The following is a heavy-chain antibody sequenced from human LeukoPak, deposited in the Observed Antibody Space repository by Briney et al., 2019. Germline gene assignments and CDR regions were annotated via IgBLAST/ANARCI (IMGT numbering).Heavy chain of an antibody. Sequence: ASVKVSCKASAYTFTVYYMHWVRQAPGQGLDWMGWINPNIGGTNYAQKFQGRVTMTRDTSISTAYMELRRLRSEDTAVYYCAREGGSYHGAFDYWGQGTLVTVSS. CDR2: INPNIGGT. CDR3: AREGGSYHGAFDY. CDR1: AYTFTVYY. D-gene: IGHD1-26*01. J-gene: IGHJ4*02. V-gene: IGHV1-2*02.